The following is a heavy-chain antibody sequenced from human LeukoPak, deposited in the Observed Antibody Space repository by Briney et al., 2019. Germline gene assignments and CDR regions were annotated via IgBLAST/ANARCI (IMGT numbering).Heavy chain of an antibody. V-gene: IGHV3-23*01. D-gene: IGHD6-19*01. CDR3: AKGFSSGWSPVDY. Sequence: PGGSLRLSCAASGFTFSSYGMSWVRQAPGKGLEWVSGISGSGGSTYYADSVKGRFTTSRDNSKNTLYLQMNSLRAEDTAVYYCAKGFSSGWSPVDYWGQGTLVTVSS. CDR1: GFTFSSYG. J-gene: IGHJ4*02. CDR2: ISGSGGST.